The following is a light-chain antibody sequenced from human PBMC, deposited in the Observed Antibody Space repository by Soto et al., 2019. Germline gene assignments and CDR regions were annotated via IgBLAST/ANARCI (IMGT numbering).Light chain of an antibody. CDR3: QQYNNWAPIA. CDR2: AAS. Sequence: EIVMTHSPPTVLGSXAASATLTXXXSQRVSSNSARYQQRPSQARRRLISAASTRATGIPARFSGSGSGTEFTLTISSLQSEDFAVYYCQQYNNWAPIAFGQGTRLEI. V-gene: IGKV3-15*01. CDR1: QRVSSN. J-gene: IGKJ5*01.